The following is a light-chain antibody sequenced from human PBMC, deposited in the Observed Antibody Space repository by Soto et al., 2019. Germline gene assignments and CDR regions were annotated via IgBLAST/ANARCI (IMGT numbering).Light chain of an antibody. CDR2: GTL. Sequence: QPVLTQPPSVSGAPGQTVTLSCSGGSSNIGAGYEVHWYQQLPGTAPKLLVYGTLKRPSGVAHRFFGSRSGPSASLAITGLQSEDEAYYYCQSYDSNLTGWLFGGGTKLTVL. CDR1: SSNIGAGYE. CDR3: QSYDSNLTGWL. J-gene: IGLJ3*02. V-gene: IGLV1-40*01.